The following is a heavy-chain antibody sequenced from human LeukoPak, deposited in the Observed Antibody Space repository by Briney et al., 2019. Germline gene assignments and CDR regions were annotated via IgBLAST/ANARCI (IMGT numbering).Heavy chain of an antibody. D-gene: IGHD2-15*01. CDR3: SRNKACRGGNLTDY. V-gene: IGHV3-48*03. CDR2: ISSSGSTL. Sequence: RGSLSPSCLAAGFSSCSLCMNWVRQAPGQGLEWVSYISSSGSTLYYADSVKGRFTISRDNAQNSLYLQMNSLRAEDTAVYYCSRNKACRGGNLTDYWRQATLVTVSS. CDR1: GFSSCSLC. J-gene: IGHJ4*02.